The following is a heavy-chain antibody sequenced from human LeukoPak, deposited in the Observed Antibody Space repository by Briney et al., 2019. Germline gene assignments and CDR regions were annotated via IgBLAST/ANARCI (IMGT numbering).Heavy chain of an antibody. J-gene: IGHJ4*02. D-gene: IGHD6-13*01. CDR2: ISYDGSNK. V-gene: IGHV3-30*18. CDR1: AFTFNNAW. Sequence: GGSLRLSCAASAFTFNNAWMNWVRQAPGKGLEWVAVISYDGSNKYYADSVKGRFTISRDNSKNTLYLQMNSLRAEDTAVYYCAKDRYSSSWYAPFDYWGQGTLVTVSS. CDR3: AKDRYSSSWYAPFDY.